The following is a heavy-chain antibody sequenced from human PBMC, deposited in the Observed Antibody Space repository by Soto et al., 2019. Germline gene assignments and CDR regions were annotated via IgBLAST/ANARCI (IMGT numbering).Heavy chain of an antibody. CDR3: ARERIDIVVVVAATGLGFDY. CDR1: GFTFSSYG. J-gene: IGHJ4*02. D-gene: IGHD2-15*01. CDR2: IWYDGSNK. V-gene: IGHV3-33*01. Sequence: QVQLVESGGGVVQPGRSLRLSCAASGFTFSSYGMHWVRQAPGKGLEWVAVIWYDGSNKYYADSVKGRFTISRDNSKNTLYLQMISLRAEDTAVYYCARERIDIVVVVAATGLGFDYWGQGTLVTVSS.